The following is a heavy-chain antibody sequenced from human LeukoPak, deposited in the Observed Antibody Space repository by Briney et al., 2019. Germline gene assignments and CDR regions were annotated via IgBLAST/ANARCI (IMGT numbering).Heavy chain of an antibody. J-gene: IGHJ3*02. CDR3: ARDPRVSTYYYDSSGYPDDAFDI. Sequence: ASVKVSCKASGYTFTSYGISWVRQAPGQGLEWMGWISAYNGNTNYAQKLQGRVTMTTDTSTSTAYMELRSLRSDDTAVYYCARDPRVSTYYYDSSGYPDDAFDIWGQGTMVTVSS. V-gene: IGHV1-18*01. D-gene: IGHD3-22*01. CDR1: GYTFTSYG. CDR2: ISAYNGNT.